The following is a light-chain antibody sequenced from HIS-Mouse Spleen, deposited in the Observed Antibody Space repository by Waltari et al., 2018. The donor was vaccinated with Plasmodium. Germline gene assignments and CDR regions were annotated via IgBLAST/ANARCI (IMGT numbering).Light chain of an antibody. Sequence: SYELTQPPSVSVSPGQTARITCSGDALPKKYAYWDQQKAGQAPVLVIYEDSKRPSGVPDGFSGSSSGTMATLTISGSQVEDEADYYCYSTDSSGNHRVFGGGTKLTVL. V-gene: IGLV3-10*01. CDR2: EDS. CDR3: YSTDSSGNHRV. CDR1: ALPKKY. J-gene: IGLJ3*02.